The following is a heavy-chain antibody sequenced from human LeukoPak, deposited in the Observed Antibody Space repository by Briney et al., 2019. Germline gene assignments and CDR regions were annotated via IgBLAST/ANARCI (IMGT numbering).Heavy chain of an antibody. Sequence: PSEILSLTCTVSGGSISSYYWSWIRQPPGKGLEWIGYIYYSGSTNYNPSLKSRVTISVDTSKNQFSLKLSSVTAADTAVYYCARLTYGSRWFDPWGQGTLVTVSS. J-gene: IGHJ5*02. CDR3: ARLTYGSRWFDP. V-gene: IGHV4-59*08. CDR2: IYYSGST. D-gene: IGHD3-16*01. CDR1: GGSISSYY.